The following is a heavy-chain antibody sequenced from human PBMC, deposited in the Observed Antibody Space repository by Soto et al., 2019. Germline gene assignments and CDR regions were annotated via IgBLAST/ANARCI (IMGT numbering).Heavy chain of an antibody. V-gene: IGHV1-18*01. D-gene: IGHD2-2*01. Sequence: QVQLVQSAGEVKKPGASVKVSCKASGYSFTSYGISWVRRAPGQVLEWMGWISPYNGHTQFVERFQGRVTMTTDTSTKKAYMELRNLRSDDTAHYYCARDLTIVPATHPRLENYGMDVWGKGTTVIVSS. CDR3: ARDLTIVPATHPRLENYGMDV. CDR1: GYSFTSYG. J-gene: IGHJ6*04. CDR2: ISPYNGHT.